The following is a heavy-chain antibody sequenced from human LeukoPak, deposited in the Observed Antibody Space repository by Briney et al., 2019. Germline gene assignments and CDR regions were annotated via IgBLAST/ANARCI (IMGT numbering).Heavy chain of an antibody. CDR1: GYPFTGYY. J-gene: IGHJ4*02. D-gene: IGHD3-22*01. V-gene: IGHV1-2*02. Sequence: ASVKVSCKASGYPFTGYYMHWVRQAPGQGLEWMGGINPNSGGTNYAQKFQGRVTMTRDTSISTAYMELSRLISDDTAAYYCARGYYYDSSGYYYYYWGQGTLVTVSS. CDR2: INPNSGGT. CDR3: ARGYYYDSSGYYYYY.